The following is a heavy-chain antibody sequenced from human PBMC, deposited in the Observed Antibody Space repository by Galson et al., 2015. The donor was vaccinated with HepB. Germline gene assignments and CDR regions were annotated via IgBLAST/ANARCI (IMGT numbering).Heavy chain of an antibody. CDR3: ARGRMGFWSGSYMDV. CDR2: INHSGST. J-gene: IGHJ6*03. D-gene: IGHD3-3*01. CDR1: GGSFSVYY. V-gene: IGHV4-34*01. Sequence: TLSLTCAVYGGSFSVYYWSWIRQPPGKGLEWIGEINHSGSTNYNPSLKSRVTISVDTSKNQFSLKLSSVTAADTAVYYCARGRMGFWSGSYMDVWGKGTTVTVSS.